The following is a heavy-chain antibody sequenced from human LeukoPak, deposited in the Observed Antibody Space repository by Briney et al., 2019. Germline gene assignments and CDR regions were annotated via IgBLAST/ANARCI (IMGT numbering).Heavy chain of an antibody. V-gene: IGHV3-48*02. CDR2: LSSSSGTM. CDR1: EFTFSSYS. J-gene: IGHJ4*02. CDR3: ARAFRSGSYYFDY. D-gene: IGHD3-10*01. Sequence: PGGSLRLSCAASEFTFSSYSMNWVRQAPGKGLEWVSYLSSSSGTMYYADSVKGRFTISRDNAKNSLYLQVNSLRDEDTAVYYCARAFRSGSYYFDYWGQGTLVTVSS.